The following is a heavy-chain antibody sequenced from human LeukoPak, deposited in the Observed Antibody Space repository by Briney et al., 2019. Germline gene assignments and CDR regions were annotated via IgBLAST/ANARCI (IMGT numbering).Heavy chain of an antibody. CDR2: INHSGST. CDR3: ARATTVTYNWFDP. D-gene: IGHD4-11*01. Sequence: KPSKTLSLTCAVYGGSFSGYYWSWIRQPPGKGLEWIGEINHSGSTNYNPSLKSRVTISVDTSKNQFSLKLSSVTAADTAVYYCARATTVTYNWFDPWGQGTLVTVSS. J-gene: IGHJ5*02. V-gene: IGHV4-34*01. CDR1: GGSFSGYY.